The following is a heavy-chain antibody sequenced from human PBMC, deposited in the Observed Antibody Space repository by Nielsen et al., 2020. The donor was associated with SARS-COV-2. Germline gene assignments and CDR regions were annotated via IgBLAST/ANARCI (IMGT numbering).Heavy chain of an antibody. J-gene: IGHJ4*02. V-gene: IGHV3-21*01. CDR1: GFTFSSYS. Sequence: GESLKISCAASGFTFSSYSMNWVRQAPGKGLEWVSSISSSSSYIYYADSVKGRFTISRDNAKNSLYLQMNSLRAEDTAVYYCAREGYGERIIDYWGQGTLVIVSS. D-gene: IGHD4-17*01. CDR2: ISSSSSYI. CDR3: AREGYGERIIDY.